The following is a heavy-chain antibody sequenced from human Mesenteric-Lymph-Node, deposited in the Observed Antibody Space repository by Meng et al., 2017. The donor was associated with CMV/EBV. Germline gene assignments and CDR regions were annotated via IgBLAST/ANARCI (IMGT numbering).Heavy chain of an antibody. CDR1: GGSFSGYS. J-gene: IGHJ3*02. CDR3: AREATNTPAAFDI. Sequence: SETLSLTCAVYGGSFSGYSCSWIRQPPGKGLEWMGEINHSGSNNYNPSLKSRVTISVDTSKNQFSLKLSSVTAADTAVYYCAREATNTPAAFDIWGRGTMVTVSS. D-gene: IGHD1/OR15-1a*01. CDR2: INHSGSN. V-gene: IGHV4-34*01.